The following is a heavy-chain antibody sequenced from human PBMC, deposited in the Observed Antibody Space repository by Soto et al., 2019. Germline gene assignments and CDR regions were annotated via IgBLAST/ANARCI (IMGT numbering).Heavy chain of an antibody. Sequence: EVQLVESGGGLVQPGGSLRLSCAASGFTFSSYAMHWVRQAPGKGLEYVSAICSNGGSTYYANSVKGRFTISRDNSKNTLYLRMGSLRAEDMAVYYCARGGRHDYGEGWRYYYYYMDVWGKGTTVTVSS. J-gene: IGHJ6*03. V-gene: IGHV3-64*01. CDR2: ICSNGGST. CDR3: ARGGRHDYGEGWRYYYYYMDV. D-gene: IGHD4-17*01. CDR1: GFTFSSYA.